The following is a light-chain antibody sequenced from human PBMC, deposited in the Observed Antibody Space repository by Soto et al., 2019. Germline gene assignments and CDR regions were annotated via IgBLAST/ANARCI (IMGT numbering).Light chain of an antibody. CDR1: QSVSSN. J-gene: IGKJ5*01. Sequence: EIVLTQSPATLSLSPGERATLSCRASQSVSSNLAWYQQKPGQAPRLLIYGASTRATGIPARFSGSGSGTEFTLTISSLRSEDFAVYYCQQYNNWPPITFGQGTRLEIK. CDR3: QQYNNWPPIT. CDR2: GAS. V-gene: IGKV3-15*01.